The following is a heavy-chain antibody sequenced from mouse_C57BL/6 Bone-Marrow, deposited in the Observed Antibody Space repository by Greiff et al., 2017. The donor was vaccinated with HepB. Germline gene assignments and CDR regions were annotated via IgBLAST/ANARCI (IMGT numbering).Heavy chain of an antibody. Sequence: EVKLVESGGGLVQSGRSLRLSCAPSGFTFSDFYMEWVRQAPGKGLEWIAASRNKANDYTTEYSASVKGRFIVSRDTSQSILYLQMNALRAEDTAIYYCARDAGGITPFAYWGQGTLVTVSA. V-gene: IGHV7-1*01. D-gene: IGHD1-1*01. CDR1: GFTFSDFY. J-gene: IGHJ3*01. CDR3: ARDAGGITPFAY. CDR2: SRNKANDYTT.